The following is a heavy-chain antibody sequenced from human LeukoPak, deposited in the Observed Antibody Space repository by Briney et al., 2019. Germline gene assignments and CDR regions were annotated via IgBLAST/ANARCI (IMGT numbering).Heavy chain of an antibody. CDR3: ARDRGHHYYMDV. Sequence: PGGSLRLSCAASGFTFSSYSMNWVRQAPGKGLEWVSYISSTSSIIYYADSLKGRFTISRDNAKNSLYLQMNSLRAEDTAVYYCARDRGHHYYMDVWGKGTTVTVSS. CDR2: ISSTSSII. J-gene: IGHJ6*03. V-gene: IGHV3-48*01. CDR1: GFTFSSYS. D-gene: IGHD3-10*01.